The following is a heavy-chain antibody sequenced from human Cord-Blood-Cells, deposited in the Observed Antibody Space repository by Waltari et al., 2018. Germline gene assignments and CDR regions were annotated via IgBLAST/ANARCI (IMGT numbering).Heavy chain of an antibody. V-gene: IGHV3-30*04. D-gene: IGHD6-13*01. CDR1: GFTFSSYA. J-gene: IGHJ3*02. Sequence: QVQLVESGGGVVQPGRSLRLSCAASGFTFSSYAMHWVRQAPGKVLEWVAVISYDGSNKYYADSVKGRFTISRDNSKNTLYLQMNSLRAEDTAVYYCARAPSLVQGAFDIWGQGTMVTVSS. CDR2: ISYDGSNK. CDR3: ARAPSLVQGAFDI.